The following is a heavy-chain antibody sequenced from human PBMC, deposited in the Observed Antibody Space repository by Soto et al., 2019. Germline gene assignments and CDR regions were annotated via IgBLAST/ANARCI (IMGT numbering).Heavy chain of an antibody. CDR3: ARGLGTAAADY. J-gene: IGHJ4*02. CDR2: IYFGGST. Sequence: QLQLQESGPGLVKPSETLSLTCSVSADSISRTTYYWGWIRQPPGKGLEWIGSIYFGGSTYYNPSLRSRVTIFAEPSRNQFSLKLSSVTATDTAVYYCARGLGTAAADYWGQGTLVTVSS. V-gene: IGHV4-39*01. D-gene: IGHD6-13*01. CDR1: ADSISRTTYY.